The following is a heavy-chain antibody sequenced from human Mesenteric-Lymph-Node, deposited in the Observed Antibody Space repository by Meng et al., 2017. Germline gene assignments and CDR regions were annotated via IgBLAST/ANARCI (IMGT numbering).Heavy chain of an antibody. D-gene: IGHD6-19*01. CDR2: IGHSGFT. CDR3: VRSSGWVKTGFDP. V-gene: IGHV4-39*01. Sequence: QPQLQEPGPGLVKPSEALSLTCRVSGGSISTSGYYWGWIRQAPGKGLEWIGSIGHSGFTYYTPSLKSRVTVSIDTSRNQFSLWLTSVTAADTAVYYCVRSSGWVKTGFDPWGQGTLVTVSS. CDR1: GGSISTSGYY. J-gene: IGHJ5*02.